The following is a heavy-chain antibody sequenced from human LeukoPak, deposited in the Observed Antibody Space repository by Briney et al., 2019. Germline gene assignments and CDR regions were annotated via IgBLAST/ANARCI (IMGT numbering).Heavy chain of an antibody. D-gene: IGHD2-2*01. J-gene: IGHJ4*02. CDR2: IYSGGST. Sequence: PGGSLRLCCAASGFTVSSNYMSWVRQAPGKGLEWVSVIYSGGSTYYADSVKGRFTISRDNSKNTLYLQMNSLRAEDTAVYYCARNVVARRALYFDYWGQGTLVTVSS. V-gene: IGHV3-53*01. CDR1: GFTVSSNY. CDR3: ARNVVARRALYFDY.